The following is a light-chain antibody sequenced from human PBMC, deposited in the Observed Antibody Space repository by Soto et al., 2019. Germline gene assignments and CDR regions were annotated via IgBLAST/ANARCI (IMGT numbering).Light chain of an antibody. CDR2: GAS. Sequence: EVVLTQTRLALCLSPGEFATLSSTGRSVFRGMLAWYQQQPGQAPRLLIYGASTRAAGIPERFSGSGSGTDFTLTITRLEPEDFAVYYCQQYSGSLITFGHGTRLEIK. CDR3: QQYSGSLIT. CDR1: SVFRGM. J-gene: IGKJ5*01. V-gene: IGKV3-20*01.